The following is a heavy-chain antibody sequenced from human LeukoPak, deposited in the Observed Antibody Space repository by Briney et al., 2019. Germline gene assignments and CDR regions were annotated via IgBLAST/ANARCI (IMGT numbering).Heavy chain of an antibody. J-gene: IGHJ4*02. Sequence: GGSLRLSCAASGFTVSSNYLSWIRQAPGKGLEWVSVLYSGGSTYYADSVKGRFTISRDNSKNTLYLQMNSLRAEDTAVYYCAKRGPVYSASPGNYFDYWGQGTLVTVSS. V-gene: IGHV3-53*01. CDR3: AKRGPVYSASPGNYFDY. D-gene: IGHD3-10*01. CDR2: LYSGGST. CDR1: GFTVSSNY.